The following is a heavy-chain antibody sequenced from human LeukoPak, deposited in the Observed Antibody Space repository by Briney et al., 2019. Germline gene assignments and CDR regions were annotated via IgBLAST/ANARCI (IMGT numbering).Heavy chain of an antibody. D-gene: IGHD5-18*01. CDR3: ARDKIQLWFDP. V-gene: IGHV4-59*12. CDR2: IYHSGST. CDR1: GGSITSYY. J-gene: IGHJ5*02. Sequence: SETLSLTCTVSGGSITSYYWSWIRQPPGKGLEWIGEIYHSGSTNYNPSLKSRATISVDKSKNQFSLKLSSVTAADTAVYYCARDKIQLWFDPWGQGTLVTVSS.